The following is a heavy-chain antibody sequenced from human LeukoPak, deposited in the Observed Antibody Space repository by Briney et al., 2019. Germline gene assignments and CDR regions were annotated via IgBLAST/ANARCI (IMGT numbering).Heavy chain of an antibody. CDR2: ISGSGGST. CDR3: ARETSYGDYEGGQVY. J-gene: IGHJ4*02. Sequence: GGSLRLSCAASGFTFSSYAMSWVRQAPGKGLEWVSAISGSGGSTYYADSMKGRFTISRDNSKDTLYLQMNSLRAEDTAVYYCARETSYGDYEGGQVYWGQGTLVTVSS. V-gene: IGHV3-23*01. CDR1: GFTFSSYA. D-gene: IGHD4-17*01.